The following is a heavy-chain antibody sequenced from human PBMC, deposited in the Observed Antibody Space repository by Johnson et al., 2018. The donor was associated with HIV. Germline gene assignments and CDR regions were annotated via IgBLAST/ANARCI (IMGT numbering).Heavy chain of an antibody. V-gene: IGHV3-30*19. CDR2: ISYDGSDK. D-gene: IGHD3-16*01. CDR3: VRDLGLIGPWGAFDI. CDR1: GFTFSSYG. Sequence: QVQLVESGGGVVQPGRSLRLSCAESGFTFSSYGMHWVRQAPGRGLEWVAVISYDGSDKYYANSVKGRFSISRDNSKNTLSLLMNSLREEDTAVYYCVRDLGLIGPWGAFDIWGQGTRVTVSS. J-gene: IGHJ3*02.